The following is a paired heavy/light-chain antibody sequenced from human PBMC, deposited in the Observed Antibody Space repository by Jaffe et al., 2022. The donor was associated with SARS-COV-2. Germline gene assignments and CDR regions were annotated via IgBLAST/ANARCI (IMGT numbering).Heavy chain of an antibody. CDR3: ARIGWYGLVGYFDL. CDR1: DFTFRSYW. J-gene: IGHJ2*01. V-gene: IGHV3-7*01. Sequence: EEQLVESGGGLVQPGGALKLSCATFDFTFRSYWMAWVRQAPGKGLEWVASIKHDESDEFHVDSVRGRFTISRDNVKTSLYLQMNSLRAEDTAMYYCARIGWYGLVGYFDLWGRGTLVTVSS. CDR2: IKHDESDE. D-gene: IGHD2-8*02.
Light chain of an antibody. CDR2: AAS. Sequence: DNQMTQSPSSLSASVGDRVTITCRASQRTSTYLNWYQQKPGKAPKLLIYAASRLQSGVPSRFSGSVFGTDFTLTISSLQPEDFATYYCQQSYSFPQTFGQGTKVEI. CDR3: QQSYSFPQT. J-gene: IGKJ1*01. CDR1: QRTSTY. V-gene: IGKV1-39*01.